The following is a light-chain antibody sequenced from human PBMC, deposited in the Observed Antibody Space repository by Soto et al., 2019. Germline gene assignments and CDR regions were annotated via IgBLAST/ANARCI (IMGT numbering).Light chain of an antibody. CDR3: QQYNDWPPIT. CDR2: GAS. CDR1: QSVSSS. V-gene: IGKV3-15*01. Sequence: IVIARNRAMQGESAEEGGRRSCRDSQSVSSSLAWYQQKPGQAPRLLIYGASTRATCIPARFIVIWSGTEFTITIFSLRFEDVAVFYCQQYNDWPPITCGRGTRLEIK. J-gene: IGKJ5*01.